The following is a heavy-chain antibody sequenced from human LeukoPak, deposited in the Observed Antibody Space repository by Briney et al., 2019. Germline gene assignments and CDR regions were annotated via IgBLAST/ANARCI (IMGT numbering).Heavy chain of an antibody. V-gene: IGHV3-33*08. CDR2: IWYDGSYK. J-gene: IGHJ4*02. CDR3: ARDFCSTTTCLDY. D-gene: IGHD2-2*01. Sequence: PGGSQRLSCAASGFIFSNYAMHWVRQAPGKGLEWVAVIWYDGSYKYYVDSAKGRFTISRDDSKKTLYLQMNSLRAEDTAVYYCARDFCSTTTCLDYWGQGTLVTVSS. CDR1: GFIFSNYA.